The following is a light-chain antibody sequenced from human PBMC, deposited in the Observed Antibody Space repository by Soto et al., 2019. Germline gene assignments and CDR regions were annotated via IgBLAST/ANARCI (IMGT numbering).Light chain of an antibody. V-gene: IGKV3-20*01. J-gene: IGKJ1*01. CDR1: QSITSSY. CDR3: QQYGSSPPT. CDR2: GAA. Sequence: EIVLTQSPGTLSLSPGERATLSCRASQSITSSYLAWYQQKTGQAPRLLIYGAASRATGIPDMVSGSGSGTDFTLTISRLEPEDFAVYYCQQYGSSPPTFGQGTKVEIK.